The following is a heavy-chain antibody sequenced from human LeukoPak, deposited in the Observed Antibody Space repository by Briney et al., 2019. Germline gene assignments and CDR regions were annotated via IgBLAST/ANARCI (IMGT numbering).Heavy chain of an antibody. CDR1: GGSISTSNYY. CDR2: VFYSGST. V-gene: IGHV4-39*01. Sequence: PSETLSLTCTVSGGSISTSNYYWGWIRQPPGKGLEWIGNVFYSGSTYYSPSLRSRVTISVDTSKNQFSLKLTSVTAADTAVYYCARAPGTTFDYWGHGNMVTVSS. CDR3: ARAPGTTFDY. D-gene: IGHD4-17*01. J-gene: IGHJ4*01.